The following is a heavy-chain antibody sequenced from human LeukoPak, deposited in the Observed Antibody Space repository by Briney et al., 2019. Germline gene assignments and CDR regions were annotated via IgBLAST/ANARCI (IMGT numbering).Heavy chain of an antibody. CDR2: ISGSGTGT. V-gene: IGHV3-23*01. CDR1: GFTFGSYS. J-gene: IGHJ3*02. D-gene: IGHD2-2*01. CDR3: AKALSRLLVGAFDI. Sequence: GGSLRLSCAASGFTFGSYSMSWVRQAPGKGLEWVSAISGSGTGTYYADSVKGRFTISRDNSKNTLFLQMNSLRAEDTAVYYCAKALSRLLVGAFDIWGRGTMVTVSS.